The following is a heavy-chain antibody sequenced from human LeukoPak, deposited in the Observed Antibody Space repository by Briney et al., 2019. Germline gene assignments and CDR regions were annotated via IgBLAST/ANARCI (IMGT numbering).Heavy chain of an antibody. Sequence: GGSLRLSCAASGFTFSSYSMNWVRQAPGKGLEWVSFISISGSYSYADSLKGRFTISRDNARNSLFLQMNSLRAEDTAVYYCATGGVGATSPLLIDYWGQGTLVTVSS. V-gene: IGHV3-21*01. CDR2: ISISGSY. D-gene: IGHD1-26*01. J-gene: IGHJ4*02. CDR1: GFTFSSYS. CDR3: ATGGVGATSPLLIDY.